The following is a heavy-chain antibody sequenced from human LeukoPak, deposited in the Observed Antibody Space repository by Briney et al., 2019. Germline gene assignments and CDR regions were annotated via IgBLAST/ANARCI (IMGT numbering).Heavy chain of an antibody. Sequence: GGSLRLSCAASGFTVSSNYMSRVRQAPGKGLEWVSLIYSGGSTYYADSVKGRFTISRDNSKNTLYLQMNSLRAEDTAVYYCARDQEDCSGGSCRNWFDPWGQGTLVTVSS. V-gene: IGHV3-66*01. D-gene: IGHD2-15*01. CDR2: IYSGGST. CDR3: ARDQEDCSGGSCRNWFDP. J-gene: IGHJ5*02. CDR1: GFTVSSNY.